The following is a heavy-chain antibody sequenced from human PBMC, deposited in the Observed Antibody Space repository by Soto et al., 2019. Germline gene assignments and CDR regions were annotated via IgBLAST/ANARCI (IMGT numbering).Heavy chain of an antibody. V-gene: IGHV1-46*03. CDR2: IYPRGGNL. CDR1: GYTFTNYY. D-gene: IGHD2-21*02. Sequence: GASVKVSCKASGYTFTNYYIHWVRQAPGQGLEWMGIIYPRGGNLDYAQKFQARVTMTRDTSTSAVYMELSSLRSEDTAVYYCARGQVVTAPFDYWGQGTLVTVSS. CDR3: ARGQVVTAPFDY. J-gene: IGHJ4*02.